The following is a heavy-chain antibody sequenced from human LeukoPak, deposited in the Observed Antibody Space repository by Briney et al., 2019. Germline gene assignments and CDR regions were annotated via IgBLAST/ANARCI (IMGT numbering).Heavy chain of an antibody. J-gene: IGHJ6*03. D-gene: IGHD3-3*01. V-gene: IGHV1-2*02. CDR2: INPNSGGT. CDR3: ASRQYYDFWSGYPGYYYYYMDV. Sequence: ASVKVFCKASGYTFTGYYMHWVRQAPGQGLEWMGWINPNSGGTNYAQKFQGRVTMTRDTSISTAYMELSRLRSDDTAVYYCASRQYYDFWSGYPGYYYYYMDVWGKGTTVTVSS. CDR1: GYTFTGYY.